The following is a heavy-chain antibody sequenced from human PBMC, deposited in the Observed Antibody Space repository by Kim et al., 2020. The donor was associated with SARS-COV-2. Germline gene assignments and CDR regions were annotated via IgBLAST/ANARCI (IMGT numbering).Heavy chain of an antibody. CDR3: ANPRQPDY. CDR1: GFTFSNYG. V-gene: IGHV3-23*01. CDR2: ITGSGDIT. J-gene: IGHJ4*02. D-gene: IGHD6-13*01. Sequence: GGSLRLSCVASGFTFSNYGMTWVRQAPGGGLEWVSGITGSGDITAYPDSVKGRFTISRDNSKNTLYLQMSSLRAEDTAIYYCANPRQPDYWGQGTLVTVSS.